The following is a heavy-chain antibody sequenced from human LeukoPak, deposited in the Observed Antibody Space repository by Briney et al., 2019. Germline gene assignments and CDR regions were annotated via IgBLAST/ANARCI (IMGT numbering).Heavy chain of an antibody. V-gene: IGHV1-69*08. D-gene: IGHD2-15*01. Sequence: SVKVSCKASGGSFSDYSISWVRQAPGQGLEWMGRIIAILDTAHYAQKFQGRFTITADKSTTTVYMELSSLRSDDTAVYYCARMLFCSGGSCYSGNDYWGQGTLVTVSS. CDR3: ARMLFCSGGSCYSGNDY. CDR2: IIAILDTA. CDR1: GGSFSDYS. J-gene: IGHJ4*02.